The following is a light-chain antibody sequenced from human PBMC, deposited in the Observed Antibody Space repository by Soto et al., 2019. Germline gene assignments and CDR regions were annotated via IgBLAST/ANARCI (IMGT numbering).Light chain of an antibody. V-gene: IGKV3-20*01. Sequence: EIVLTQSPGTLSLSPGERATLSCRASQSVSSSYLAWYQQKPGQAPRLLIYGASSRATGIPDRFSGSGSGTDFTITISRLAPEDFAVYYCQQYGSSPMSTFGQGTKLEIK. CDR3: QQYGSSPMST. J-gene: IGKJ2*01. CDR2: GAS. CDR1: QSVSSSY.